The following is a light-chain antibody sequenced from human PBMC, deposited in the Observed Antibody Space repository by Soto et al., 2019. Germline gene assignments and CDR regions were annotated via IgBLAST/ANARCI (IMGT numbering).Light chain of an antibody. Sequence: QMTQSPSTLSASVGDRVSITCRASQSIGSWLAWYQQKPGKGPNLLIYKASTLESGVPSRFSGSGSGTDFTLTISSLQPDDFATYYCQQYNTYSRTFGQGTKVEIK. CDR1: QSIGSW. J-gene: IGKJ1*01. CDR3: QQYNTYSRT. V-gene: IGKV1-5*03. CDR2: KAS.